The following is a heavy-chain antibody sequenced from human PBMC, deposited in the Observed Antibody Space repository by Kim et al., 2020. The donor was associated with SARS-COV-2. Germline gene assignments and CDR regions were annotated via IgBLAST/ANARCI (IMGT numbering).Heavy chain of an antibody. Sequence: GGSLRLSCAASGFTFSSYAMHWVRQAPGKGLEWVAVISYDGSNKYYADSVKGRFTISRDNAKNTLYLQMNSLRAEDTAVYYCASHSSGYYYVTYFDYWGQGTLVTVSS. D-gene: IGHD3-22*01. CDR1: GFTFSSYA. V-gene: IGHV3-30-3*01. CDR2: ISYDGSNK. CDR3: ASHSSGYYYVTYFDY. J-gene: IGHJ4*02.